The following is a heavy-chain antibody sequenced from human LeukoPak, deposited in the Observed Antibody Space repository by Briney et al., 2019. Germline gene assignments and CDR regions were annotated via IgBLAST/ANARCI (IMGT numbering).Heavy chain of an antibody. CDR1: GYSISSGYY. CDR3: ASVPTYYDILTGYYSRHYFDY. CDR2: IYHSGST. J-gene: IGHJ4*02. Sequence: SETLSLTCTVSGYSISSGYYWGWIRQPPGKGLEWIGNIYHSGSTNYNPSLKSRVTISVDKSKNQFSLKLSSVTAADTAVYYCASVPTYYDILTGYYSRHYFDYWGQGTLVTASS. V-gene: IGHV4-38-2*02. D-gene: IGHD3-9*01.